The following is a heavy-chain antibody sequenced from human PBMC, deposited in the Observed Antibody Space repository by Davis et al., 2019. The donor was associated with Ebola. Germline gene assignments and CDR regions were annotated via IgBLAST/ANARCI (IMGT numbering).Heavy chain of an antibody. Sequence: MPSETLSLTCSVTGDSIISDTYYWAWIRQPPGEGLEWIGSIRVQTSAAMYYSPSLKSRITISGDTSKNQFSLKLSSVTAADTAVYHCARVNVTVTTIDYYYGMDVWGQGTTVIVFS. J-gene: IGHJ6*01. CDR3: ARVNVTVTTIDYYYGMDV. V-gene: IGHV4-39*07. D-gene: IGHD4-17*01. CDR1: GDSIISDTYY. CDR2: IRVQTSAAM.